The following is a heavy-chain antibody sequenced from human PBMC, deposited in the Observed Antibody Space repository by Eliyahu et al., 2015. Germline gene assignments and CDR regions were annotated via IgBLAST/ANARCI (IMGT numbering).Heavy chain of an antibody. CDR3: ARRMNCGGDCPIDY. J-gene: IGHJ4*02. V-gene: IGHV3-74*01. CDR1: GFTFSSYW. D-gene: IGHD2-21*02. CDR2: IHSDGSDT. Sequence: EVQLVESGGGLVQPGGSLRLSCAASGFTFSSYWIHWVRQAPGKGLVWVSRIHSDGSDTNYADSVKGRFTISRDNAKNTLYLQMNSLRAEDTAVYYCARRMNCGGDCPIDYWGQGALVTVSS.